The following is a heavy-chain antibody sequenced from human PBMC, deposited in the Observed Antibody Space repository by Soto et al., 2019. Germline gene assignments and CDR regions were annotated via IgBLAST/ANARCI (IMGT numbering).Heavy chain of an antibody. Sequence: QVQLVQSGAEVKKPGASVKVSCKASGYTFTGYYMHWVRQAPGQGLEWMGWINPNSGGTNYAQKFQGWVTMTRDTYSSTAYMELSRLRSDDTAVYYCARQFRRGEWLFNYWGQGTLVTVSS. V-gene: IGHV1-2*04. D-gene: IGHD3-3*01. CDR2: INPNSGGT. CDR3: ARQFRRGEWLFNY. J-gene: IGHJ4*02. CDR1: GYTFTGYY.